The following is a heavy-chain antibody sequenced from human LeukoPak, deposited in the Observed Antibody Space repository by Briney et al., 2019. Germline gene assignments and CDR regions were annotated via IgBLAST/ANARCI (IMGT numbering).Heavy chain of an antibody. CDR3: ARGGDGYNLAGDY. D-gene: IGHD5-24*01. J-gene: IGHJ4*02. V-gene: IGHV3-21*01. CDR2: ISSRSSYI. Sequence: GGSLRLSCAASGFTFSSYSMNWVRQAPGKGLEWVSSISSRSSYIDYADSLKGRFTISRDNAKNSVYLQMNSLRAEDTAVYYCARGGDGYNLAGDYWGQGTLVIVSS. CDR1: GFTFSSYS.